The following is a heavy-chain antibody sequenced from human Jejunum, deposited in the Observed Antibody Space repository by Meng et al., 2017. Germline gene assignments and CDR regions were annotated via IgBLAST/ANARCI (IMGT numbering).Heavy chain of an antibody. Sequence: QVQVQESGPGLVKPSGTLSLTCAVSGGSIGSDNWWYWVRQPPGKGLEWIGEIYHSGSTNYNPSLKSRVTILVDKSKNQFSLKLTSVTAADTAVYYCASGQLVMGFDSWGQGTLVTVSS. CDR1: GGSIGSDNW. V-gene: IGHV4-4*02. J-gene: IGHJ4*02. CDR2: IYHSGST. CDR3: ASGQLVMGFDS. D-gene: IGHD6-6*01.